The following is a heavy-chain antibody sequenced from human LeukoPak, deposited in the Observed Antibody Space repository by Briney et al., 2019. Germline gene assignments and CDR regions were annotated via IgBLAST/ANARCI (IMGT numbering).Heavy chain of an antibody. CDR3: ARDPRQSHLVYTTGDY. D-gene: IGHD2-2*02. Sequence: PGGSLRLSCEVSGFTFSSYWMSWVRQAPGKWLEWVANMKPDGSEKYYVDSVKGRFTISRDNSKNSLYLQMNSLRAEDTAVYYCARDPRQSHLVYTTGDYWGQGTLVTVSS. CDR2: MKPDGSEK. V-gene: IGHV3-7*01. CDR1: GFTFSSYW. J-gene: IGHJ4*02.